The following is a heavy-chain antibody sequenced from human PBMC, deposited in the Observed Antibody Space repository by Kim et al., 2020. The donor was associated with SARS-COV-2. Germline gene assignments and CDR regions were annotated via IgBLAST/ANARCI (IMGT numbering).Heavy chain of an antibody. D-gene: IGHD3-22*01. CDR3: ARDGFSTMIVPEAFDI. J-gene: IGHJ3*02. CDR2: IKQDGSEK. Sequence: GGSLRLSCAASGFTFSSYWMSWVRQAPGKGLEWVANIKQDGSEKYYVDSVKGRFTISRDNAKNSLYLQMNSLRAEDTAVYYCARDGFSTMIVPEAFDIWGQGTMVTVSS. CDR1: GFTFSSYW. V-gene: IGHV3-7*01.